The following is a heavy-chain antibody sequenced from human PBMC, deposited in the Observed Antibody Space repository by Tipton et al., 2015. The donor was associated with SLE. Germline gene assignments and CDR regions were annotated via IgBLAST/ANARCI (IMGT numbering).Heavy chain of an antibody. D-gene: IGHD4-11*01. J-gene: IGHJ6*03. CDR2: IYHSGST. Sequence: TLSLTCTVSGDSISSGTYYWNWIRQPAGKELEWIGRIYHSGSTNYNPSLKSRLTMSVDTSKNQFSLKLSSVTAADSAVYYCARDGGGMTTAYNYYMDVWGKGTTVTVSS. CDR1: GDSISSGTYY. V-gene: IGHV4-61*02. CDR3: ARDGGGMTTAYNYYMDV.